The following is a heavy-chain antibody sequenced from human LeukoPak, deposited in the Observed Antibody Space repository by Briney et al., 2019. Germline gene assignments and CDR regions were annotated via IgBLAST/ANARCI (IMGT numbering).Heavy chain of an antibody. CDR3: ARDGPWGYYDSSGYYEV. J-gene: IGHJ4*02. D-gene: IGHD3-22*01. Sequence: GGSLRLSCAASGFTVSSNYMSWVRQAPGKGLEWVSVVYSGGSTYYADSVKGRFTISRDNSKNTLYLQMNSLRAEDTAVYYCARDGPWGYYDSSGYYEVWGQGTLVTVSS. CDR2: VYSGGST. CDR1: GFTVSSNY. V-gene: IGHV3-53*01.